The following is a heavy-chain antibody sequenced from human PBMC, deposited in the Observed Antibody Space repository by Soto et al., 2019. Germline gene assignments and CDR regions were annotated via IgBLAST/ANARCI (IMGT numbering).Heavy chain of an antibody. D-gene: IGHD6-13*01. CDR2: ISSSSSYI. CDR3: ARDGEAAAGEIDY. Sequence: GGSLRLSCAASGFTFSSYSMNWVRQAPGKGLEWVSSISSSSSYIYYADSVKGRFTISRDNAKNSLYLQMNSLRAEDTAVYYCARDGEAAAGEIDYWGQGTLVTVSS. CDR1: GFTFSSYS. J-gene: IGHJ4*02. V-gene: IGHV3-21*01.